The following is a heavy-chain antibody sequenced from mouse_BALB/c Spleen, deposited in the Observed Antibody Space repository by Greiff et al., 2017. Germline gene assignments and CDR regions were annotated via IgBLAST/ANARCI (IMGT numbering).Heavy chain of an antibody. J-gene: IGHJ4*01. CDR1: GYTFSSYW. V-gene: IGHV1-9*01. CDR2: ILPGSGST. Sequence: LVESGAELMKPGASVKISCKATGYTFSSYWIEWVKQRPGHGLEWIGEILPGSGSTNYNEKFKGKATFTADTSSNTAYMQLSSLTSEDSAVYYCARDDRYGAMDYWGQGTSVTVSS. D-gene: IGHD2-14*01. CDR3: ARDDRYGAMDY.